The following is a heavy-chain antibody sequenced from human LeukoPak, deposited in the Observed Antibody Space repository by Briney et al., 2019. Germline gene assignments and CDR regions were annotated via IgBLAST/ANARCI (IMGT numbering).Heavy chain of an antibody. D-gene: IGHD3-3*02. CDR1: GFTFSSYV. V-gene: IGHV3-30*18. CDR2: ISYDGSNK. Sequence: PGGSLRLSCAASGFTFSSYVIHWVRQAPGKGLEWVAVISYDGSNKYYADSVKGRFTISRDNSKHTLYLQMNSLRAEDTAVYYCAKGIRSTWLFDYWGQGTLVTVSS. J-gene: IGHJ4*02. CDR3: AKGIRSTWLFDY.